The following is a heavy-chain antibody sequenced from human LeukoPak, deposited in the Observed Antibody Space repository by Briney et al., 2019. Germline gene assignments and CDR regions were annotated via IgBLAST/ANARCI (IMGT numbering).Heavy chain of an antibody. CDR2: IIPIFGTA. V-gene: IGHV1-69*05. CDR1: GGTFSSYA. Sequence: SVKVSCKASGGTFSSYAISWVRQAPGQGLEWMGGIIPIFGTANYAQKFQGRVTITTDESTSTAYMELSSLRSEDTAVYYCARDRGPIVVVPAASDTFDIWGQGTMVTVSS. CDR3: ARDRGPIVVVPAASDTFDI. D-gene: IGHD2-2*01. J-gene: IGHJ3*02.